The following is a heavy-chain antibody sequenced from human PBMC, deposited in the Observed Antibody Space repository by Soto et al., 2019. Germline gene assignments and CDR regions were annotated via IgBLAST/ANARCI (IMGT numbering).Heavy chain of an antibody. Sequence: SETLSLTCTVSGGSISSSSYYWGWIRQPPGKGLEWIGSIYYSGSTYYNPSLKRRVTISVDTSKNQFSLKLSSVTAADTAVYYCARLPSNWGYYYGMDVWGQGTTVTVSS. CDR1: GGSISSSSYY. CDR2: IYYSGST. CDR3: ARLPSNWGYYYGMDV. D-gene: IGHD7-27*01. V-gene: IGHV4-39*01. J-gene: IGHJ6*02.